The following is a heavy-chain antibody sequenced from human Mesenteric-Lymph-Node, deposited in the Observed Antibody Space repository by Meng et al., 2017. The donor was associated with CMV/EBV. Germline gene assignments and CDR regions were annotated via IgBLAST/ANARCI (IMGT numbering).Heavy chain of an antibody. CDR3: SREQRGVTPTDC. CDR1: GFTFSDYY. J-gene: IGHJ4*02. V-gene: IGHV3-11*04. CDR2: IGGSGVNI. Sequence: GESLKISCAASGFTFSDYYMNWIRQAPGEGLEWVSYIGGSGVNIYYADSVKGRFTISRDNAKNSLYLQMNSLRAEDTAVYYCSREQRGVTPTDCWGQGTLVTVSS. D-gene: IGHD2-21*02.